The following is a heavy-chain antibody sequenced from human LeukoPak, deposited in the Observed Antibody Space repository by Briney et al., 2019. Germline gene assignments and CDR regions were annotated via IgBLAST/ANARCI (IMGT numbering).Heavy chain of an antibody. CDR1: GGSISSYY. J-gene: IGHJ6*02. Sequence: SETLSLTCTVSGGSISSYYWSWIRQPAGKGLEWIGRIYTSGSTNYNPSLKSRVTMSVDTSKNQFSLKLSSVTAADTAVYYCARVAAAASGYYYYGMDVWGQGTTITVSS. V-gene: IGHV4-4*07. D-gene: IGHD2-15*01. CDR2: IYTSGST. CDR3: ARVAAAASGYYYYGMDV.